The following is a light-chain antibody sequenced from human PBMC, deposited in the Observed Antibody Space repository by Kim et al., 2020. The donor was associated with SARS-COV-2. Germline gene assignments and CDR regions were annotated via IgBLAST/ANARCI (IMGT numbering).Light chain of an antibody. CDR3: GTWDSSLSAVV. J-gene: IGLJ2*01. Sequence: GQKATISCSGCSSNIGNNYVSWYQQLPGTAPKLLIYDNNKRPSGIPDRFSGSKSGTSATLGITGLQTGDEADYYCGTWDSSLSAVVFGGGTQLTVL. V-gene: IGLV1-51*01. CDR2: DNN. CDR1: SSNIGNNY.